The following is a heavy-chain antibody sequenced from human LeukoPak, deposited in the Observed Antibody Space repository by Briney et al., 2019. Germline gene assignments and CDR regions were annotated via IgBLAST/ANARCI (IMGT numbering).Heavy chain of an antibody. D-gene: IGHD3-9*01. Sequence: SETLSLTCTVSGGSISSSSYYWGWIRQPPGKGLEWIGSIYYSGSTYYNPSLKSRVTISVDTSKNQFSLKLSSVTAADTAAYYCARDKTVYYDILTGYLYNWFDPWGQGTLVTVSS. V-gene: IGHV4-39*02. CDR2: IYYSGST. J-gene: IGHJ5*02. CDR3: ARDKTVYYDILTGYLYNWFDP. CDR1: GGSISSSSYY.